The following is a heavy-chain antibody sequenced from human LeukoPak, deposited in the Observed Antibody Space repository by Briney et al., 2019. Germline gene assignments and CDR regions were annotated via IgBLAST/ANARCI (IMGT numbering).Heavy chain of an antibody. CDR2: INPSGGST. CDR1: GYTFTSYY. D-gene: IGHD4-11*01. J-gene: IGHJ6*03. V-gene: IGHV1-46*01. Sequence: GASVKVSCKASGYTFTSYYMHWVRQAPGQGLERMGIINPSGGSTSYAQKFQGRVTMTRDMSTSTVYMELSSLRSEDTAVYYCARDDPGTATGTYYYYYMDVWGKGTTVTVSS. CDR3: ARDDPGTATGTYYYYYMDV.